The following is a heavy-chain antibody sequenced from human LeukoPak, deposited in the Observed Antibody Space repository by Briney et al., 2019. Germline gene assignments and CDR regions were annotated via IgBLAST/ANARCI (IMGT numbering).Heavy chain of an antibody. D-gene: IGHD2-2*02. J-gene: IGHJ4*02. CDR1: GGSISSYC. CDR2: IYCTGST. CDR3: ARYYCSSTTCYNFDF. Sequence: SETLSLTCTVSGGSISSYCWSWIRQPPGKGLEWIGYIYCTGSTTYNPSLKSRVTMSVDTSKNQFSLKLSSVTAADTAVYYCARYYCSSTTCYNFDFWGQGTLVTASS. V-gene: IGHV4-59*01.